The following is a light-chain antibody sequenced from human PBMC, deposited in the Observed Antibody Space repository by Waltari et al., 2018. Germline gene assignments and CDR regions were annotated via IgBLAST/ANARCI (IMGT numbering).Light chain of an antibody. CDR3: QQYDGEVVT. CDR1: QSVTSIS. Sequence: EIVLTQSPGTLSLSPGERATLSCRASQSVTSISLTWYQQKFGQAPRLLIYGTSSRATGIPARFSGSGSGTDFTLTISRLEPEDFAVYYCQQYDGEVVTFGGGTKVEI. V-gene: IGKV3-20*01. J-gene: IGKJ4*01. CDR2: GTS.